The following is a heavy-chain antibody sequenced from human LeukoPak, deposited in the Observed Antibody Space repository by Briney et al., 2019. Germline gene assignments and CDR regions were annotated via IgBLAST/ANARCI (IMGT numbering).Heavy chain of an antibody. CDR2: IRIDGNT. D-gene: IGHD4-17*01. J-gene: IGHJ4*02. CDR3: AKEIRPSDC. CDR1: GFSLSDFW. Sequence: GGSLRLSCAASGFSLSDFWMHWVRHVPGKELVWVALIRIDGNTNVADSVRGRFSISRDTAKNTLFLQMNSLRGEDSAIYYCAKEIRPSDCWGQGTLVTVSS. V-gene: IGHV3-74*01.